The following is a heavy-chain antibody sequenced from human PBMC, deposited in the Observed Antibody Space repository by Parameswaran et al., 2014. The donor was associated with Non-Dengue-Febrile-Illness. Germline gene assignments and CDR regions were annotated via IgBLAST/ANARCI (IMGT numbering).Heavy chain of an antibody. CDR2: IGSGPTNI. V-gene: IGHV3-48*02. CDR3: VRDSNWAFDY. J-gene: IGHJ4*02. Sequence: WIRQPPGKGLEWISYIGSGPTNIYYADSVKGRFTISRDIAENSLYLQMNSLRDEDTAVYYCVRDSNWAFDYWGQGTLVTVSS. D-gene: IGHD1-1*01.